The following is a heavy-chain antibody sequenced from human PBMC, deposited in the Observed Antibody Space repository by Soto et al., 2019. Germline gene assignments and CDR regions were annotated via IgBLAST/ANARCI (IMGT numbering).Heavy chain of an antibody. CDR3: ARDSSLYSGTYHHY. Sequence: ASVKVSCKASGYTFTSYAMHWVRQAPGQRLEWMGWINVDSGDTKYSQKFQGRVTITRDASASTAYMELSSLRSEDTAVYYCARDSSLYSGTYHHYWGQGTLVTVSS. J-gene: IGHJ4*02. CDR2: INVDSGDT. V-gene: IGHV1-3*01. CDR1: GYTFTSYA. D-gene: IGHD1-26*01.